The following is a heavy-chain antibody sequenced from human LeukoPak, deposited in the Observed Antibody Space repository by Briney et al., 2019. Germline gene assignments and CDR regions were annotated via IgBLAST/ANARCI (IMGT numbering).Heavy chain of an antibody. CDR2: INHSGST. V-gene: IGHV4-34*01. Sequence: SETLSFTCAVYGGSFSGYYLSWIRQPPGKGLEWIGEINHSGSTDYNPSLKSRVTISVDTSKNQFSLKLSSVTAADTAVYYCARTAPHYDFWSGYYPPGHYFDYWGQGTLVTVSS. CDR3: ARTAPHYDFWSGYYPPGHYFDY. J-gene: IGHJ4*02. D-gene: IGHD3-3*01. CDR1: GGSFSGYY.